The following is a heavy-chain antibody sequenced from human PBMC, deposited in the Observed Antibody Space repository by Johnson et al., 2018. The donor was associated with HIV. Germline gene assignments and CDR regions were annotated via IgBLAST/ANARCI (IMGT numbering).Heavy chain of an antibody. J-gene: IGHJ3*02. CDR2: ISYDGSNK. Sequence: QVQLVESGGGVVQPGRSLSLSCAASGFTFSSYAMHWVRQAPGKGLEWVAVISYDGSNKYYADSVKGRFTISRDNSKNTLYLQMNSLRAEDTAVYYCALSYSLDAFDIWGQGTMVTVSS. D-gene: IGHD2-21*01. CDR3: ALSYSLDAFDI. CDR1: GFTFSSYA. V-gene: IGHV3-30-3*01.